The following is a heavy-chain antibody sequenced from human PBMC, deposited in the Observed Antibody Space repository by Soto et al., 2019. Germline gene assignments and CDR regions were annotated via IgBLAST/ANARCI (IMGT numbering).Heavy chain of an antibody. CDR1: GFTFSSYS. CDR3: ARVRWFGNDYYYYYMDV. D-gene: IGHD3-10*01. Sequence: GGSLRLSCAASGFTFSSYSMNWVRQAPGKGLEWVSSISSSSSYIYYADSVRGRFTISRDNAKNSLYLQMNSLRAEDTAVYYCARVRWFGNDYYYYYMDVWGKGTTVTVSS. V-gene: IGHV3-21*01. J-gene: IGHJ6*03. CDR2: ISSSSSYI.